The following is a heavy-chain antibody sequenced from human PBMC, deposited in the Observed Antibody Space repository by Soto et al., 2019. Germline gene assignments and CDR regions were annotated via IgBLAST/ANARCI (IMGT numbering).Heavy chain of an antibody. D-gene: IGHD3-10*01. J-gene: IGHJ6*03. CDR1: GFTFSSYS. V-gene: IGHV3-48*01. CDR2: ISSSSSTI. Sequence: GGSLRLSCAASGFTFSSYSMNWVRQAPGKGLEWVSYISSSSSTIYYADSVKGRFTISRDNAKNSLYLQMNSLRAEDTAVYYCARAPSRGFGELLLYYYYYMDVWGKGTTVTVSS. CDR3: ARAPSRGFGELLLYYYYYMDV.